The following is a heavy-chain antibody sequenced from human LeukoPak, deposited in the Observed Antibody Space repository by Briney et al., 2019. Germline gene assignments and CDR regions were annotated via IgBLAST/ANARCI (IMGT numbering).Heavy chain of an antibody. CDR2: ISSSSSYI. J-gene: IGHJ5*02. Sequence: GGSLRLSCAASAFTFNTYSMNWVRQAPGKGLEWVSSISSSSSYIYYADSVKGRFTISRDNAKNSLYLQMNSLRAEDTAVYYCARNPSVTNWNDEGGWFDPWGQGTLVTVSS. CDR3: ARNPSVTNWNDEGGWFDP. CDR1: AFTFNTYS. V-gene: IGHV3-21*01. D-gene: IGHD1-1*01.